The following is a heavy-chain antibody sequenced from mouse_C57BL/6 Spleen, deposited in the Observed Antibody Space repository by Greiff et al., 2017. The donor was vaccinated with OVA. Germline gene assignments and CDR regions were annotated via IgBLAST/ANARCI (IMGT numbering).Heavy chain of an antibody. V-gene: IGHV3-6*01. Sequence: ESGPGLVKPSQSLSLTCSVTGYSITSGYYWNWIRQFPGNKLEWMGYISYDGSNNYNPSLKNRISITRDTSKNQFFLKLNSVTTEDTATYYCARRGFNYGSNVDYWGQGTTLTVSS. CDR3: ARRGFNYGSNVDY. CDR2: ISYDGSN. D-gene: IGHD1-1*01. J-gene: IGHJ2*01. CDR1: GYSITSGYY.